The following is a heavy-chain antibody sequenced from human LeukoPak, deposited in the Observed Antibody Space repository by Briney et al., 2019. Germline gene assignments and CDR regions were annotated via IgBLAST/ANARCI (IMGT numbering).Heavy chain of an antibody. V-gene: IGHV4-39*01. CDR2: IYYSGST. D-gene: IGHD2-2*01. Sequence: PSETLSLTCTVSGGSISSSSYYWGWIRQPPGKGLEWIGSIYYSGSTYYNPSLKSRVTISVDTSKNQFSLKLSSVTAADTAVYYCARREDIVVVPAAKGFDPWGQGTLVTVSS. CDR3: ARREDIVVVPAAKGFDP. CDR1: GGSISSSSYY. J-gene: IGHJ5*02.